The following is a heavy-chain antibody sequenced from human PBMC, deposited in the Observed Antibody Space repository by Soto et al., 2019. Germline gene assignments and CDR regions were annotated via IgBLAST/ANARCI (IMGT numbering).Heavy chain of an antibody. D-gene: IGHD6-6*01. CDR3: ASVKGIAALYGMDV. J-gene: IGHJ6*02. V-gene: IGHV1-18*04. CDR2: ISAYNGNT. Sequence: QVQLVQSGAEVKKPGASVKVSCKASGYTFTSYGISWVRQAPGQGLEWLGWISAYNGNTNYAQKLQGRVTMTTDTSTSTAYMELRSLRSADTAVYYCASVKGIAALYGMDVWGQGTTVTVSS. CDR1: GYTFTSYG.